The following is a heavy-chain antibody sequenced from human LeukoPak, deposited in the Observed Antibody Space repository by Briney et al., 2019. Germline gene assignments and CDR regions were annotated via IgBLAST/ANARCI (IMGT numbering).Heavy chain of an antibody. CDR3: ARDHCSGGSCYSAY. J-gene: IGHJ4*02. CDR2: IYSGGST. D-gene: IGHD2-15*01. V-gene: IGHV3-53*01. CDR1: GFTFSSYW. Sequence: GGSLRLSCAASGFTFSSYWMHWVRQAPGKGLVWVSVIYSGGSTNYADSVKGRFTISRDNSKNTLYLQMNSLRAEDTAVYYCARDHCSGGSCYSAYWGQGTLVTVSS.